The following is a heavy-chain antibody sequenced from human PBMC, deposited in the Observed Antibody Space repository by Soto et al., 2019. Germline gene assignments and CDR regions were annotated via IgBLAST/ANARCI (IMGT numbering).Heavy chain of an antibody. CDR1: GYTFSNYG. CDR3: AIGIVGNYCFDY. CDR2: INAGNGNT. D-gene: IGHD4-4*01. J-gene: IGHJ4*02. Sequence: GASVKVSCKASGYTFSNYGIHWVRQAPGQRLEWMGLINAGNGNTKYSQKFQGRVTMTTDTSTNTAYMELRSLRSDDTAVYYCAIGIVGNYCFDYWGQGTLVTVSS. V-gene: IGHV1-3*01.